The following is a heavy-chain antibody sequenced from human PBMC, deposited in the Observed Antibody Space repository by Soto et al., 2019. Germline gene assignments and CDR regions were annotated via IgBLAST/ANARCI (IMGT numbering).Heavy chain of an antibody. Sequence: ASVKVSCKASGYTFTSYAMHWVRQAPGQRLEWMGWINAGNGNTKYSQKFQGRVTITRDTSASTAYMELSSLRSEDTAVYYCARDGIIYFSGSDHTKLYYMDCWGKGTTVTVSS. D-gene: IGHD3-10*01. CDR3: ARDGIIYFSGSDHTKLYYMDC. CDR2: INAGNGNT. CDR1: GYTFTSYA. V-gene: IGHV1-3*01. J-gene: IGHJ6*03.